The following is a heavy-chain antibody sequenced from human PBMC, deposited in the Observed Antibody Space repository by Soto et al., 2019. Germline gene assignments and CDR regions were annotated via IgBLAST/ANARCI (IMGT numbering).Heavy chain of an antibody. D-gene: IGHD3-22*01. Sequence: SETLSLTGAVCGGSFSGYYWSWIRQPPGKGLEWIGEINHSGSTNYNPSLKSRVTISVDTSKNQFSLKLSSVTAADTAVYYCARGHYYDSSGFYFYWGQGTLVTVSS. CDR1: GGSFSGYY. J-gene: IGHJ4*02. CDR3: ARGHYYDSSGFYFY. CDR2: INHSGST. V-gene: IGHV4-34*01.